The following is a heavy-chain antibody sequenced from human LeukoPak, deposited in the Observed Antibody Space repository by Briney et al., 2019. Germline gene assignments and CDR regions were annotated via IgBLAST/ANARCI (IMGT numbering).Heavy chain of an antibody. Sequence: GESLKISCKGSGYSLTSYWIGWVRQMPGKGLEWMGIIYPGDSDTRYSPSFQGQVTISADKSISTAYLQWSSLKASDTTMYYCARTGYSSGWYLAGDYWGQGTLVTVSS. D-gene: IGHD6-19*01. CDR2: IYPGDSDT. CDR1: GYSLTSYW. CDR3: ARTGYSSGWYLAGDY. J-gene: IGHJ4*02. V-gene: IGHV5-51*01.